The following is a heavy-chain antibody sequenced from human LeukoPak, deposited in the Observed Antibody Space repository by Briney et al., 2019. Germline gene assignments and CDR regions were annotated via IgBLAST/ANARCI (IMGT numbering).Heavy chain of an antibody. CDR3: ARGPPTNIAVAGTTVDY. V-gene: IGHV3-66*01. Sequence: GGSLRLSCAASGFTVSSNYMSWVRQAPGKGLEWVSVIYSGGSTYYADSVKGRFTISRDNSKNTLYLQMNSLRAEDTAVYYCARGPPTNIAVAGTTVDYWGQGTLVTVSS. J-gene: IGHJ4*02. CDR2: IYSGGST. CDR1: GFTVSSNY. D-gene: IGHD6-19*01.